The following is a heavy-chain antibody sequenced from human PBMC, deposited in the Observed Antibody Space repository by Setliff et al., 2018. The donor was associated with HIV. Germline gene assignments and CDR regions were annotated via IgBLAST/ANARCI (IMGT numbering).Heavy chain of an antibody. CDR3: AKVDTAIDY. Sequence: PSETLSLTCAVYGGSFSGYYWSWIRQPPGKWLEWIGEINHSGSTNYNPSPKSRVTISVDTPKNQFSLKLSSVTAADTAVYYCAKVDTAIDYWGQGTLVTVSS. CDR1: GGSFSGYY. V-gene: IGHV4-34*01. J-gene: IGHJ4*02. D-gene: IGHD5-18*01. CDR2: INHSGST.